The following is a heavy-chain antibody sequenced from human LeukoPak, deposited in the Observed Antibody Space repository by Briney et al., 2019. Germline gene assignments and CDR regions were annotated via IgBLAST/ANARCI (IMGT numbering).Heavy chain of an antibody. CDR3: ARGAGPFDS. D-gene: IGHD6-19*01. V-gene: IGHV4-4*07. CDR1: GGSISDDY. Sequence: SETLSLTCTVSGGSISDDYWSWIRQPAGKGPEWIGRIYNSETANYNPSLKSRVTMSVDTSKSQLSLRLRSVTAADTAVYYCARGAGPFDSWGQGTLVTVSS. CDR2: IYNSETA. J-gene: IGHJ4*02.